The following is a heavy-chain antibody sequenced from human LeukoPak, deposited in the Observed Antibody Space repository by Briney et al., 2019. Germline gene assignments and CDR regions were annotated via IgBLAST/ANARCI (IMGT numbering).Heavy chain of an antibody. CDR1: GYTFTSYG. J-gene: IGHJ4*02. CDR3: ARQRVSAYYFDY. CDR2: ISAYNGNT. V-gene: IGHV1-18*01. Sequence: ASVKVSFKASGYTFTSYGISWVRQAPGPGLEWMGWISAYNGNTDYAQKLQGRVTMTTDTSTSTAYMELRSLRSDDTAVYYCARQRVSAYYFDYGGQGTLVTVSS.